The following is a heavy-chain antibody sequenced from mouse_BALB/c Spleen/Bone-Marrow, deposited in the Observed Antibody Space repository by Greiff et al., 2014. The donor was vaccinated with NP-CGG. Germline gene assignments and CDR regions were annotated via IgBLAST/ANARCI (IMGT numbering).Heavy chain of an antibody. J-gene: IGHJ3*01. Sequence: DVKLQESGAELVKPGASVKLSCTASGFNIKDTYMHWVKQRPEQGLEWIGRIDPANGNTKYDPKFQGKATITADTSSNTAYLQLSSLTSEDTAVYYCDRNYGYGKSFAYWGQGTLVTVSA. V-gene: IGHV14-3*02. CDR1: GFNIKDTY. CDR3: DRNYGYGKSFAY. D-gene: IGHD2-2*01. CDR2: IDPANGNT.